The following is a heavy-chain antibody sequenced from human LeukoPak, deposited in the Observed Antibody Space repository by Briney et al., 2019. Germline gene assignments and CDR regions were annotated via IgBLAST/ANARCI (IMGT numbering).Heavy chain of an antibody. CDR3: ARAGDSSRYWVDYFDY. D-gene: IGHD6-13*01. Sequence: GGSLRLSCEASGFTFRRYWMHWVRQAPGKGLEWVSSISSSSSYIYYADSVKGRFTISRDNAKNSLYLQMNSLRAEDTAVYYCARAGDSSRYWVDYFDYWGQGTLVTVSS. CDR1: GFTFRRYW. V-gene: IGHV3-21*01. CDR2: ISSSSSYI. J-gene: IGHJ4*02.